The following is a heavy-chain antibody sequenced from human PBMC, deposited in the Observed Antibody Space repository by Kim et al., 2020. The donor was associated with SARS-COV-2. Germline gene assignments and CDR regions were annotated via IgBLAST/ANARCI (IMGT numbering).Heavy chain of an antibody. Sequence: GGSLRLSCAASGFTFSDYYLTWIRQAPGKGLEWISYISSSSSYTKYADSVKGRFTISRANAKNSLYLQMTSLRAEDTAVYYCARVAIGSTAWYYFDYWG. CDR3: ARVAIGSTAWYYFDY. J-gene: IGHJ4*01. V-gene: IGHV3-11*03. CDR2: ISSSSSYT. D-gene: IGHD6-19*01. CDR1: GFTFSDYY.